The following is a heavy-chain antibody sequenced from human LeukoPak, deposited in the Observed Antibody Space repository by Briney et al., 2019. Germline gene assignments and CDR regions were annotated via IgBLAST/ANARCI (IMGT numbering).Heavy chain of an antibody. V-gene: IGHV4-59*01. J-gene: IGHJ4*02. Sequence: PSETLSLTCTVSGGSISSYYWSWIRQPPGKGLEWIGYIYYSGSTNYNPSLKSRVTISVDTSKNQFSLKLSSVTAADTAVYYCARLDSSCWYSFDYWGQGTLVTVSS. CDR2: IYYSGST. D-gene: IGHD6-19*01. CDR3: ARLDSSCWYSFDY. CDR1: GGSISSYY.